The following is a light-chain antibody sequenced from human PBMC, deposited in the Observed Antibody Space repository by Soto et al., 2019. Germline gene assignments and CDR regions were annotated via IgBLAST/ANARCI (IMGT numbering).Light chain of an antibody. CDR1: QSISIY. V-gene: IGKV1-39*01. CDR3: QQSNSNPLT. J-gene: IGKJ4*01. CDR2: DAT. Sequence: DIQMTQSPSSLSASVGDRVTITCRASQSISIYLNWYQQKPGKAPKLLIYDATSLQSGVPSRFSGSGSGTDFTLTISSLQPEDFATYYCQQSNSNPLTFGGGTKVEIK.